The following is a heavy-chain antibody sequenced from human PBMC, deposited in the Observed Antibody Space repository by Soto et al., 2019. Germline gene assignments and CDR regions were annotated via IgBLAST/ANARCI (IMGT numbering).Heavy chain of an antibody. CDR3: VRDGSKTLRDWFDP. Sequence: QVQLQESGPGVVKPSETLSLSCSVSGGSISKFYWSWIRKTAGKGLEWRGRVYATGTTDYNPSLRSRVTMSVDISKKTFSLRLTSVTAADTGVYYCVRDGSKTLRDWFDPWGQGKLVTVS. V-gene: IGHV4-4*07. CDR1: GGSISKFY. J-gene: IGHJ5*02. CDR2: VYATGTT.